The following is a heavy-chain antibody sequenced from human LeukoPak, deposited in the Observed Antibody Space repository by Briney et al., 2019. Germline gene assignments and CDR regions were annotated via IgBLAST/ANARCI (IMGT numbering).Heavy chain of an antibody. V-gene: IGHV3-7*04. CDR1: GFPFSSYW. J-gene: IGHJ4*02. Sequence: PGGSLRLSCVASGFPFSSYWMTWVRQAPGKGLEWVANIKQDGSKKSYVDSVKGRFTLSRDTAKNLLYLQMNSLRAEDTAIYYCTRVGYIDEGIDYWGQGTLVTVSS. CDR2: IKQDGSKK. D-gene: IGHD5-24*01. CDR3: TRVGYIDEGIDY.